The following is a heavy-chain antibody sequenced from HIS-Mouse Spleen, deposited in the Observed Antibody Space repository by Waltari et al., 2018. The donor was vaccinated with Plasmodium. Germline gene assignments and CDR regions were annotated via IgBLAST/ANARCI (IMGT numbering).Heavy chain of an antibody. CDR1: GFTFSSYW. V-gene: IGHV3-7*01. Sequence: EVQLVESGGGLVQPGGSLRLSCAASGFTFSSYWMSWVRQAPGKGLEWLANINQDGSEKYYVYSVKGRFTISRDNAKNSLYLQMNSLRAEDTAVYYCASSWYWYFDLWGRGTLVTVSS. J-gene: IGHJ2*01. CDR2: INQDGSEK. D-gene: IGHD6-13*01. CDR3: ASSWYWYFDL.